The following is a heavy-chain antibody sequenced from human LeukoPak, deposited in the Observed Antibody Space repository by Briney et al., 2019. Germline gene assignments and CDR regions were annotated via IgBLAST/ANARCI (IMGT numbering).Heavy chain of an antibody. Sequence: SETLSLTCAVYGGSFSGYYWSWIRQPPGKGLEWIGEINHSGSTNYNPSLMSRVTISVDTSKNQFSLKLSSVTAADTAVYYCARGGNYYDSSGAFFSLAFDIWGRGTMVTVSS. CDR3: ARGGNYYDSSGAFFSLAFDI. D-gene: IGHD3-22*01. J-gene: IGHJ3*02. V-gene: IGHV4-34*01. CDR1: GGSFSGYY. CDR2: INHSGST.